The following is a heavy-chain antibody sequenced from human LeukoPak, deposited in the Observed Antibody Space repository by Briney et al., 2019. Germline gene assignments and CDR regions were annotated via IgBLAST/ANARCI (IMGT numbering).Heavy chain of an antibody. CDR2: INHSGST. CDR1: GGSFSGYY. Sequence: PSETLSLTCAVYGGSFSGYYWSWIRQPPGKGLEWIGEINHSGSTNYNPSLKSRVTISVDTSKNQFSLKLSSVTAADTAVYYCARAFRGQYFQHWGQGTLVTVSS. V-gene: IGHV4-34*01. CDR3: ARAFRGQYFQH. J-gene: IGHJ1*01.